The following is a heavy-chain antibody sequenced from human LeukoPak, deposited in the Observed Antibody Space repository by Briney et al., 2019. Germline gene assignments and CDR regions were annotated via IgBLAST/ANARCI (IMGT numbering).Heavy chain of an antibody. V-gene: IGHV4-4*08. J-gene: IGHJ4*02. CDR1: GGSISSYY. D-gene: IGHD2-2*01. CDR3: ARDRRYCSSTSCYSLVDY. Sequence: SETLSLTCTVSGGSISSYYWSWIRQPPGKGLEWIGYIYTSGSTNYNPSLKSRVTMSVDTSKNQFSLKLSSVTAADTAVYYCARDRRYCSSTSCYSLVDYWGQGTLVTVSS. CDR2: IYTSGST.